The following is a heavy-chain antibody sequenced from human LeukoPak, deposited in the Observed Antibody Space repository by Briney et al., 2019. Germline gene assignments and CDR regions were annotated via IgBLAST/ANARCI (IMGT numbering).Heavy chain of an antibody. CDR2: ISYDGRNK. V-gene: IGHV3-30*04. CDR1: GFTFSSYA. Sequence: PGRSLRLSCAGSGFTFSSYAMHWVRQAPGKGLEWVAVISYDGRNKYYADSVKGRFTISRDKSKNTLYLQMNSLRAEDTAVYYCARGRGSDSLDYWGQGTLVTVSS. J-gene: IGHJ4*02. D-gene: IGHD1-26*01. CDR3: ARGRGSDSLDY.